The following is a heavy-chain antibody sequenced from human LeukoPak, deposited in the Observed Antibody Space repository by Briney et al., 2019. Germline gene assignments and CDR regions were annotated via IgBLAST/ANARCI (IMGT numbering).Heavy chain of an antibody. J-gene: IGHJ5*02. Sequence: SETLSLTCTVSGGSISSSSYYWGWIRQPPGKGLEWIGSIYYSGSTYYNPSLKSRVTISVDTSKNQFSLKLSSVTAADTAVYYCARDGSLWFGVRHYNWFDPWGQGTLVTVSS. CDR3: ARDGSLWFGVRHYNWFDP. V-gene: IGHV4-39*07. CDR1: GGSISSSSYY. D-gene: IGHD3-10*01. CDR2: IYYSGST.